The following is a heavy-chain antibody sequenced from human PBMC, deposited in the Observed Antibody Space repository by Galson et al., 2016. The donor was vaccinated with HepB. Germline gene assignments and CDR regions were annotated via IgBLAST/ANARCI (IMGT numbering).Heavy chain of an antibody. CDR2: IYYSGST. Sequence: WGWIRQPAGKGLEWIGSIYYSGSTYYNPSLGGRVTISVDTSKNQFSLKLSSVTAADTAVYYCAKTRGPGYYDSSGYYYPPAAFDIWGQGIKVTVSS. D-gene: IGHD3-22*01. J-gene: IGHJ3*02. CDR3: AKTRGPGYYDSSGYYYPPAAFDI. V-gene: IGHV4-39*01.